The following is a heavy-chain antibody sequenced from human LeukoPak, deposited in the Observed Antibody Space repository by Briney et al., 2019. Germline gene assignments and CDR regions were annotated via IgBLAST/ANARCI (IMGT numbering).Heavy chain of an antibody. CDR2: ISHDGSIR. D-gene: IGHD3-22*01. J-gene: IGHJ4*02. CDR3: AKVRSGYYYDY. CDR1: GFTLRSYG. Sequence: PGGSLRLSCVASGFTLRSYGMHWVRQAPGKGLEWVAVISHDGSIRSYADSVRGRFTISRDTSKNRVYLQMDSLRAEDTAVYYCAKVRSGYYYDYWGRGTVVTVS. V-gene: IGHV3-30*13.